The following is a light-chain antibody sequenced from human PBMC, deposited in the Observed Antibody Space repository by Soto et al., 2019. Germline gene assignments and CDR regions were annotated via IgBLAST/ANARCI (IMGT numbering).Light chain of an antibody. Sequence: QSVLTQPRSVSGSPGQSVTISCTGTSSDVGGYNYVSWYQQYPGKVPKLMIHDVSKRPSGVPDRFSGSKSGNSASLTISGLQAEDEADYYCCSYGGSNTLYVFGTETKVTVL. CDR3: CSYGGSNTLYV. J-gene: IGLJ1*01. CDR1: SSDVGGYNY. V-gene: IGLV2-11*01. CDR2: DVS.